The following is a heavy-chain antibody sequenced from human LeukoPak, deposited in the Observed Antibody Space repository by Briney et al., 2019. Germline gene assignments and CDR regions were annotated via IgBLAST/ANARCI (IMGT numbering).Heavy chain of an antibody. V-gene: IGHV1-8*01. CDR2: MNPNSGNT. D-gene: IGHD2-15*01. CDR3: ARGTIGYFDA. Sequence: ASVKVSCMASGYTFTSHDINWVRQAAGQGLEWMGWMNPNSGNTGYAQKFQGRVTMTRNTSISTAYMELSSLRSEDTAVYYCARGTIGYFDAWGQGTLVTVSS. J-gene: IGHJ4*02. CDR1: GYTFTSHD.